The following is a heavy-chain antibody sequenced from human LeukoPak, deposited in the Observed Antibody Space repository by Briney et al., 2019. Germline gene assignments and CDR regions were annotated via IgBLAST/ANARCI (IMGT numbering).Heavy chain of an antibody. D-gene: IGHD3-10*01. CDR1: GFTFSSYS. CDR3: ASNYGSGSYRAYYYYYYYMDV. Sequence: PGGSLRLSCAASGFTFSSYSMNWVRQAPGKGLEWVPSISSSSSYIYYADSVKGRFTISRDNAKNSLYLQMNSLRAEDTAVYYCASNYGSGSYRAYYYYYYYMDVWGKGTTVTVSS. V-gene: IGHV3-21*01. J-gene: IGHJ6*03. CDR2: ISSSSSYI.